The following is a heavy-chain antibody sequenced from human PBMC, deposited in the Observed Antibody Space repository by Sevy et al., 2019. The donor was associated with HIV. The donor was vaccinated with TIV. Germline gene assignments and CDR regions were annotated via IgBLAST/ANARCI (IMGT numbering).Heavy chain of an antibody. J-gene: IGHJ4*01. V-gene: IGHV3-30-3*01. Sequence: QPGGSLRLSCAASGFAFSTHAMHWVRQAPGKGLEWVAVISYEGTETFYAASVEGRFTISRDNSKNMLSLQINSLRPEDTAVYYCARDGGYSVKWYPLYWGHGTLVTVSS. CDR1: GFAFSTHA. CDR3: ARDGGYSVKWYPLY. CDR2: ISYEGTET. D-gene: IGHD1-26*01.